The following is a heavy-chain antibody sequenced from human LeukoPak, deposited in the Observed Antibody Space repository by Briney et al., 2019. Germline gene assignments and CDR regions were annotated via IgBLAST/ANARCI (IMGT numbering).Heavy chain of an antibody. V-gene: IGHV1-2*02. CDR3: ARDPGSYSTFDI. D-gene: IGHD1-26*01. J-gene: IGHJ3*02. CDR2: INPGSSGT. CDR1: GYTFTDYY. Sequence: ASVKVSCKASGYTFTDYYMHWVRQAPGQELEWMGWINPGSSGTNYAQKFQGRVTMTRDTSITTAYMELNRLKSDDTAMYYCARDPGSYSTFDIWGQGTMVTVSS.